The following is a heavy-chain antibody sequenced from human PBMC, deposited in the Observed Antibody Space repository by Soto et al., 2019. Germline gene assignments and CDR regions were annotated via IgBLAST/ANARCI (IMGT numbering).Heavy chain of an antibody. CDR1: GFTFSNYT. CDR3: AGRSGSSDY. J-gene: IGHJ4*02. CDR2: ISYDEIDK. V-gene: IGHV3-30*04. Sequence: GSLRLSCAASGFTFSNYTMHWVRQAPGKGLEWVALISYDEIDKYFADAVKGRFTISRDNSKNTLYLQMDSLRAEDTAVYYCAGRSGSSDYWGRGTLVTVSS. D-gene: IGHD3-10*01.